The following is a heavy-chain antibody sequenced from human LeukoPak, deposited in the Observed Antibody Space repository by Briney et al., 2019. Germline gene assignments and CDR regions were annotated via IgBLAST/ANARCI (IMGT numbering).Heavy chain of an antibody. CDR1: GFTFSNYG. CDR3: AKIGVIGNWYYDV. J-gene: IGHJ2*01. CDR2: ISSGSDYT. V-gene: IGHV3-23*01. Sequence: PGTSLRLSCAASGFTFSNYGMHWVRQAPWKGPEWVSSISSGSDYTFYADSVKGRFTISRDNSKNTLYLQMNSLRAGDTAIYYCAKIGVIGNWYYDVWGRGTLVTVSS. D-gene: IGHD3-10*01.